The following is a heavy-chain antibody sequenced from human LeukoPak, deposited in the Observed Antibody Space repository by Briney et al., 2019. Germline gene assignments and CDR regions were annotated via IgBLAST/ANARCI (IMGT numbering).Heavy chain of an antibody. CDR3: ASGGLRFLEWLWY. D-gene: IGHD3-3*01. CDR2: IYSGGST. J-gene: IGHJ4*02. V-gene: IGHV3-53*01. Sequence: GGSLRLSCAASGFTVSSNYMSWVRQAPGKGLEWVSVIYSGGSTYYADSVKGRFTISRDNSKNTLYLQINSLRAEDTAVYYCASGGLRFLEWLWYWGQGTLVTVSS. CDR1: GFTVSSNY.